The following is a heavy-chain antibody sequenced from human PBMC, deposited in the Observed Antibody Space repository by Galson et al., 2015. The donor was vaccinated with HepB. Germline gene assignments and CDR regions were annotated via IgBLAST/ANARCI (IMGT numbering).Heavy chain of an antibody. D-gene: IGHD5-18*01. Sequence: SLRLSCAASGFTFSSYAMSWVRQAPGKGLEWVSAISGSGGSTYYADSVKGRFTISRDNSKNTLYLQMNSLGAEDTAVYYCAKARRGYRSQEAFDIWGQGTMVTVSS. V-gene: IGHV3-23*01. CDR2: ISGSGGST. J-gene: IGHJ3*02. CDR1: GFTFSSYA. CDR3: AKARRGYRSQEAFDI.